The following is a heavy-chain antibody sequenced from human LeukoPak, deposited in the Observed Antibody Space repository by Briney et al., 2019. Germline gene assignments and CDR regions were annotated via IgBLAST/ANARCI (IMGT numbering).Heavy chain of an antibody. CDR1: GFTFRSYT. Sequence: GGSLRLSCAASGFTFRSYTMNWVRQAPGKGLQWVSHISGDGRTIYYADSVRGRFTISSDNAMNSLFLQMNILREEDTAVYYCARYGAGNYFYYYGMDVWGLGITVAVS. CDR2: ISGDGRTI. CDR3: ARYGAGNYFYYYGMDV. V-gene: IGHV3-48*02. D-gene: IGHD3-10*01. J-gene: IGHJ6*02.